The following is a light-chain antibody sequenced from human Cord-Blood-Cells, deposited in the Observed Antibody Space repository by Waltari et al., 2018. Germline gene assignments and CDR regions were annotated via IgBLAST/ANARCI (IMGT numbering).Light chain of an antibody. CDR1: QGSSSY. Sequence: VIWMTQSPSLLPESTGDRVTISCRMSQGSSSYLGWYQQKPGKAPELLSYAASTLQSGVPSRFSGSGAGTDFNRIISCLQSKDFATNYSHQYYSFPWTFSQGTKVEVK. V-gene: IGKV1D-8*01. J-gene: IGKJ1*01. CDR2: AAS. CDR3: HQYYSFPWT.